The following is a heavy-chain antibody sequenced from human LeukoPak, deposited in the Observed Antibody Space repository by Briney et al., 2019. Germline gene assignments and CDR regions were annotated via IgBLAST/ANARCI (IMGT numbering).Heavy chain of an antibody. V-gene: IGHV3-23*01. CDR1: GFTFSSCA. CDR3: AKDRYNTAMVSFDY. Sequence: PGGSLRLSCAASGFTFSSCAMSWVRQAPGKGLEWVSGISGSGGSTYYADSVKGRFTISRDNSRSTLYLQMNSLRAEDTALYYCAKDRYNTAMVSFDYWGQGTLVTVSS. D-gene: IGHD5-18*01. CDR2: ISGSGGST. J-gene: IGHJ4*02.